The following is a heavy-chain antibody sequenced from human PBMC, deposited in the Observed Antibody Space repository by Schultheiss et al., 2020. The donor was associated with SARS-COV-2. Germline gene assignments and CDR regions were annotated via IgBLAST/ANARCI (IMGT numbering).Heavy chain of an antibody. J-gene: IGHJ4*02. CDR1: GGTFSSYA. V-gene: IGHV1-69*13. CDR3: ARVVIRDGYLTY. D-gene: IGHD5-24*01. CDR2: IIPIFGTA. Sequence: SVKVSCKASGGTFSSYAISWVRQAPGQGLEWMGGIIPIFGTANYAQKFQGRVTITADESTSTAYMELSSLRSDDTAVYYCARVVIRDGYLTYWGQGTLVTVSS.